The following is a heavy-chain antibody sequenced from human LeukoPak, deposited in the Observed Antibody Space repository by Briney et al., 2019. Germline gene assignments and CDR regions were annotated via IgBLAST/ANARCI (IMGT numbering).Heavy chain of an antibody. CDR1: GGSFRGYY. D-gene: IGHD2-2*01. Sequence: SETLSLTCAVYGGSFRGYYWSWIRQPPGKGLEWIGEINHGGSTNYNPSLKSRVTISLDTSMKKFSLKLNSVTAADTAVYYCASTERCSTTCPLDYWGQGTLVTVSS. CDR2: INHGGST. V-gene: IGHV4-34*01. CDR3: ASTERCSTTCPLDY. J-gene: IGHJ4*02.